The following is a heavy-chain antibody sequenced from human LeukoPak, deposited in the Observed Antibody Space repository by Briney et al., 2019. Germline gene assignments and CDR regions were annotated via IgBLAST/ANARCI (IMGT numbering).Heavy chain of an antibody. CDR2: ISAYNGNT. CDR3: ARELWAYCGGDCYSAFDY. V-gene: IGHV1-18*01. Sequence: ASVKVSCKSSGSTFTSYGISWGRQAPGQGLEWMGWISAYNGNTNYAQKLQGRVTMTTDTSTSTAYMELRSLRSDDTAVYYCARELWAYCGGDCYSAFDYWGQGTLVTVSS. J-gene: IGHJ4*02. CDR1: GSTFTSYG. D-gene: IGHD2-21*02.